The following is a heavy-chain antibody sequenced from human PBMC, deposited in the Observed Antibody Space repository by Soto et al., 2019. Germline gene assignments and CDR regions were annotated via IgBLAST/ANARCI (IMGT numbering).Heavy chain of an antibody. V-gene: IGHV4-34*01. J-gene: IGHJ4*02. Sequence: PTETLSITCAFYGGSFSGYYWSWIRQPPGKGLEWIGEINHSGSTNYNPSLKSRVTISVDTSKNQFSLKLSSVTAADTAVYYCARSSSGDYPFDYWGQGTLVTVS. CDR3: ARSSSGDYPFDY. CDR2: INHSGST. CDR1: GGSFSGYY. D-gene: IGHD4-17*01.